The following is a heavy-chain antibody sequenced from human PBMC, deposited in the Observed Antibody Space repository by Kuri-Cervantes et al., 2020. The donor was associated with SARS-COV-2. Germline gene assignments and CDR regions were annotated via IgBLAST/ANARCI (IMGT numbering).Heavy chain of an antibody. CDR1: GFTFSTYR. CDR2: ITSDGDTT. J-gene: IGHJ4*02. V-gene: IGHV3-64*02. CDR3: ARDSPEDIVVVPAAMEPYYFDY. D-gene: IGHD2-2*01. Sequence: GESLKISCAASGFTFSTYRMHWIRQAPGKGLEYVSAITSDGDTTFYADSVKGRFTISRDNSKNTLYLQLGSLRAEDMAVYYCARDSPEDIVVVPAAMEPYYFDYWGQGTLVTVSS.